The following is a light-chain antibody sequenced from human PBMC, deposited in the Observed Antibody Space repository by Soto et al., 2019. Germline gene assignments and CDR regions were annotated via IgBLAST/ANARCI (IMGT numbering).Light chain of an antibody. V-gene: IGKV1-5*01. CDR3: HQYNSYSPT. CDR2: DAS. CDR1: QSISSW. Sequence: DIQVTQSPSTLSASVGDRVTITCRASQSISSWLAWYQQKPGKAPKLLIYDASSLESGVPSRFSGTGSGTEFTLTISSLQPDDFATYYCHQYNSYSPTFGQGTKV. J-gene: IGKJ1*01.